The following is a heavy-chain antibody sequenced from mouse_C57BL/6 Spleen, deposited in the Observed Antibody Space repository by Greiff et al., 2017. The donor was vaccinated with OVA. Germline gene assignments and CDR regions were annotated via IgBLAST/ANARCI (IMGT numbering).Heavy chain of an antibody. J-gene: IGHJ2*01. Sequence: EVKLMESGGGLVKPGGSLKLSCAASGFTFSDYGMHWVRQAPEKGLEWVAYISSGSSTIYYADTVKGRFTISRDNAKNTLFLRMTSLRSEDTAMYYCAKDYGSSYLFDYWGQGTTLTVSS. V-gene: IGHV5-17*01. CDR1: GFTFSDYG. CDR3: AKDYGSSYLFDY. CDR2: ISSGSSTI. D-gene: IGHD1-1*01.